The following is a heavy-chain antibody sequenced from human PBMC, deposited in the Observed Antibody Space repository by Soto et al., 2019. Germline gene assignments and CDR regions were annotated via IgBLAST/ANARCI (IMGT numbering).Heavy chain of an antibody. CDR2: ISDDGSQK. CDR3: AKDAPGGWHFFDT. D-gene: IGHD6-19*01. Sequence: PGGSRRRSWAASGFTFRAYGMHWVRQAPGKGLEWVAFISDDGSQKYYGDSVKGRFTISRDNSKNTLSLRMISLRTEDTSVYYCAKDAPGGWHFFDTWGQGTLVTVSS. V-gene: IGHV3-30*18. J-gene: IGHJ4*02. CDR1: GFTFRAYG.